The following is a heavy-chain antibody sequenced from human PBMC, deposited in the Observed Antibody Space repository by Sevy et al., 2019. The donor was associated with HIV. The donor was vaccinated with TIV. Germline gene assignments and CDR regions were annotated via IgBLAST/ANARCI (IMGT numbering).Heavy chain of an antibody. J-gene: IGHJ4*02. V-gene: IGHV6-1*01. CDR3: ARGDCSGGSCYCDY. CDR1: GDSVSSNSAA. Sequence: QSQTLSLTCAISGDSVSSNSAAWNWIRQSPSRGLEWLGRTYYRSKWYNDYAVSVKGRITINPDTSKNQFSLHLNSVTPEDTAVYYCARGDCSGGSCYCDYWGQGALVTVSS. D-gene: IGHD2-15*01. CDR2: TYYRSKWYN.